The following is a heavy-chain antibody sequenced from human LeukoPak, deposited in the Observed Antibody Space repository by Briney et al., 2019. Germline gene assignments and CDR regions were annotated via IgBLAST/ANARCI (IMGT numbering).Heavy chain of an antibody. CDR1: GYTFTSYG. Sequence: ASVKVSCKASGYTFTSYGISWVRQAPGQGLEWMGWISAYNGNTNYAQKLQGRVTMTTDTSTSTAYMELRSLRSDDTAVYYCARDSLVVVPAAILDSYFDYWGQETLVTVSS. D-gene: IGHD2-2*01. V-gene: IGHV1-18*01. CDR3: ARDSLVVVPAAILDSYFDY. CDR2: ISAYNGNT. J-gene: IGHJ4*02.